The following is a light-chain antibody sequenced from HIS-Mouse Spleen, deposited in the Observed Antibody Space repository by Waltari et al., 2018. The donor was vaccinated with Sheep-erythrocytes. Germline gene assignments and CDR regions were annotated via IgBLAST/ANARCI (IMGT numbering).Light chain of an antibody. V-gene: IGLV3-1*01. CDR3: QAWDSGTAWV. CDR1: KLGDKY. J-gene: IGLJ3*02. Sequence: SYELTQPPSVSVSPGQTASITCSGDKLGDKYACWYQQKPGQSPVLVLYQDSKRPSGIPERFSGSNSGNTATLTISGTQAMDEADYYCQAWDSGTAWVFGGGTKLTVL. CDR2: QDS.